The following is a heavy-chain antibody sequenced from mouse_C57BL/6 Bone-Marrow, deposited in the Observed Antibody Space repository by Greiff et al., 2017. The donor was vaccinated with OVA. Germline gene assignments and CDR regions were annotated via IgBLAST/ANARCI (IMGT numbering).Heavy chain of an antibody. CDR2: INPNNGGT. V-gene: IGHV1-26*01. Sequence: EVKLQQSGPELVKPGASVKISCKASGYTFTDYYMNWVKQSHGKSLEWIGDINPNNGGTSYNQKFKGKATLTVDKSSSTAYMELRSLTSEDSAVYYCARGGYGDMDYWGQGTSVTVSS. CDR3: ARGGYGDMDY. D-gene: IGHD1-1*02. CDR1: GYTFTDYY. J-gene: IGHJ4*01.